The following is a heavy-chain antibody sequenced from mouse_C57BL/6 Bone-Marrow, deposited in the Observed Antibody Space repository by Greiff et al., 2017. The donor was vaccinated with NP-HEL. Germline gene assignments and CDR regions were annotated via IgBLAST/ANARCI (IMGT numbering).Heavy chain of an antibody. V-gene: IGHV5-4*03. CDR3: ARVITRGYYAMDY. Sequence: EVMLVESGGGLVKPGGSLKLSCAASGFTFSSYAMSWVRQTPEKRLEGVATIRDGGSYNNYTENVKSRFTISRDNAKNSLYLQMSHLKSEDTAMYYCARVITRGYYAMDYWGQGTSVTVSS. J-gene: IGHJ4*01. CDR2: IRDGGSYN. CDR1: GFTFSSYA. D-gene: IGHD2-4*01.